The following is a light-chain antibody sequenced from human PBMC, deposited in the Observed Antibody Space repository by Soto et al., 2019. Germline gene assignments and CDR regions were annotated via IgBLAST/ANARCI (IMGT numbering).Light chain of an antibody. J-gene: IGLJ2*01. CDR2: EVS. V-gene: IGLV2-23*02. Sequence: QSALTQPASVSGSPGQSITISCTGSTSDIGSYSVVSWYQHHPGKAPKLIIYEVSKRPSGVSDRFSGSKSGTTASLTLSGLQAEDEAHYFCCSYASGGTYVVFGGGTKLTVL. CDR1: TSDIGSYSV. CDR3: CSYASGGTYVV.